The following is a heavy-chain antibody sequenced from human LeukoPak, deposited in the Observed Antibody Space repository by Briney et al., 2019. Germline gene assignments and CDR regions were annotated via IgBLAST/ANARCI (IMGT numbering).Heavy chain of an antibody. V-gene: IGHV3-30-3*01. J-gene: IGHJ4*02. CDR1: GFTFRNYV. D-gene: IGHD3-10*01. CDR2: TSSDLNVK. Sequence: GGSLRLSCAASGFTFRNYVIHWVRQAPGKGLEWVAVTSSDLNVKLYADSVKGRFTISRDTSRSTLYLQMNSMRPEDMAIYYCAREGYYGSGSPPSLYFDYWGQGTLVTVSS. CDR3: AREGYYGSGSPPSLYFDY.